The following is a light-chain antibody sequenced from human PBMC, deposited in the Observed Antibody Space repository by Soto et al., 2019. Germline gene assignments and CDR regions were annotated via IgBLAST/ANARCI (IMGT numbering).Light chain of an antibody. Sequence: EIVMTQSPDTLYVSPGEGATLSCRASQSVRTKLAWYQQKAGQAPRLLIYGASTRATGIPDRFSASGSGTDFTLTISRLEPEDFAVYYCQQYGSSSYTFGQGTRLEIK. J-gene: IGKJ5*01. V-gene: IGKV3-20*01. CDR1: QSVRTK. CDR3: QQYGSSSYT. CDR2: GAS.